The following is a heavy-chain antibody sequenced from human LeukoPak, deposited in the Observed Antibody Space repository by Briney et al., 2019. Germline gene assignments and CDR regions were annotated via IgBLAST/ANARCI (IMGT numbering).Heavy chain of an antibody. CDR2: IYPADSDS. J-gene: IGHJ4*02. D-gene: IGHD5-12*01. CDR3: ARRGYSEYEPSDY. Sequence: GESLKISCKGSGYXFPSYWICWVRQMPGKGLEWMGIIYPADSDSRYSPSFQGQVTISADKSISTTYLQWSSLKASDTAVYYCARRGYSEYEPSDYWGQGTLVTVSS. V-gene: IGHV5-51*01. CDR1: GYXFPSYW.